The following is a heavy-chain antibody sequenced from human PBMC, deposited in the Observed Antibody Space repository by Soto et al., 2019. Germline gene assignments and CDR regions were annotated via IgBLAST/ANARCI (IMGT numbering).Heavy chain of an antibody. CDR2: IYYSGRT. V-gene: IGHV4-59*01. J-gene: IGHJ6*03. Sequence: QVQLQESGPGLVKPSETLSLTCTVSSGSISNYYWSWIRQPPGKGLQWIGYIYYSGRTNYNPSLESRVTMSVDTSKNQFSLNLSSVTAADTAVYYCARGGRSAYYYYMAVWGTGTTVTVSS. CDR1: SGSISNYY. CDR3: ARGGRSAYYYYMAV.